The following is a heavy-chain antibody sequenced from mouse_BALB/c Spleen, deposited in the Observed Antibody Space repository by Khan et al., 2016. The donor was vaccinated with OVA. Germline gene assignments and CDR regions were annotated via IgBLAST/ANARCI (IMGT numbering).Heavy chain of an antibody. CDR3: AHSLLLYAMDY. J-gene: IGHJ4*01. Sequence: VQLKQSGAEFVKPGASVKLSCTASGFNIKDTYIHWVTQRPEQGLEWIGRIDPANGKTNYDPKFQGKATITADTSSNTAYLHLSSLTSEDTVVXYCAHSLLLYAMDYWGQGTSVTVSS. CDR2: IDPANGKT. CDR1: GFNIKDTY. V-gene: IGHV14-3*02. D-gene: IGHD1-2*01.